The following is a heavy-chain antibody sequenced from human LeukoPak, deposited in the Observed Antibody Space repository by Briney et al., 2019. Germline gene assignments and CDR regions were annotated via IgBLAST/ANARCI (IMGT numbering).Heavy chain of an antibody. J-gene: IGHJ4*02. D-gene: IGHD1-26*01. CDR3: ARSSPGVGAT. CDR1: GFTVSSNY. CDR2: LYSGGST. Sequence: GGSLRLSCAASGFTVSSNYMSWVRQAPGKGLEWVSILYSGGSTNYADSVKGRFTISRDDSKNTLYLDMNSLRVDDSAVYYCARSSPGVGATWGQGTLVTVSS. V-gene: IGHV3-53*01.